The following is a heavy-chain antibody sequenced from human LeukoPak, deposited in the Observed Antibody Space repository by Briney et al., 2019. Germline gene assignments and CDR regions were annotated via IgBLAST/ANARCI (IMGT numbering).Heavy chain of an antibody. J-gene: IGHJ6*03. CDR1: GYTFTGYY. CDR2: INPNSGGT. D-gene: IGHD2-15*01. Sequence: ASVKVSCKASGYTFTGYYMRWVRQAPGQGLEWMGRINPNSGGTNYAQKFQGRVTMTRDTSITTAYMELSGLRSDDTAVYYCARRGGIFPLYYYYCMDVWGKGTTVTVS. V-gene: IGHV1-2*06. CDR3: ARRGGIFPLYYYYCMDV.